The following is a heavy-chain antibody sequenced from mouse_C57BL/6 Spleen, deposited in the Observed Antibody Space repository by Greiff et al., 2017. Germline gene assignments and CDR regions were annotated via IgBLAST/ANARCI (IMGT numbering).Heavy chain of an antibody. V-gene: IGHV14-1*01. CDR1: GFNIKDYY. J-gene: IGHJ3*01. D-gene: IGHD2-1*01. CDR3: TTGGNRAY. Sequence: VKLQQSGAELVRPGASVKLSCTASGFNIKDYYMHWVKQRPEQGLEWIGRVDPEDGATEYATQIQGKATMTADTSSNTDYLQLSSRTSEDTAVYYCTTGGNRAYWGQGTLGTVSA. CDR2: VDPEDGAT.